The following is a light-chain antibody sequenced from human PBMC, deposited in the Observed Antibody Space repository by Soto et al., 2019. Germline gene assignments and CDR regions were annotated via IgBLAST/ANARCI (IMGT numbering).Light chain of an antibody. J-gene: IGKJ3*01. Sequence: DIQMTQSPSTLSAFVGDRVIITCRASQSISSWLAWYQQKQGKAPKFLIYDASSLGSGVPSRFSGSGTGAEFTLTISSLQPDDSATYYCQQYRSYPLTFGHGTKVD. CDR2: DAS. CDR3: QQYRSYPLT. CDR1: QSISSW. V-gene: IGKV1-5*01.